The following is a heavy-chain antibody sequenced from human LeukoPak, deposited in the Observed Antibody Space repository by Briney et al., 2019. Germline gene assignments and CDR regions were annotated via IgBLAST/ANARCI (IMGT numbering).Heavy chain of an antibody. CDR3: ARDPEGFGATYFDY. D-gene: IGHD3-16*01. CDR1: GFSFSSYN. Sequence: GGSLRLSCVASGFSFSSYNMNWVRQAPGKGLEWVPSISRSASNIYYADSVKGRFTISRDNAMNSFYLQMNSLRAEDTAVFYCARDPEGFGATYFDYWGQGTLVTVSS. J-gene: IGHJ4*02. CDR2: ISRSASNI. V-gene: IGHV3-21*01.